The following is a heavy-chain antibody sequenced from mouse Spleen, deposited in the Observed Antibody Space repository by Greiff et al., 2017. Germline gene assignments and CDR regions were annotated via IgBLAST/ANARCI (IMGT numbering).Heavy chain of an antibody. Sequence: EVQLQESGGGLVKPGGSLKLSCAASGFTFSSYAMSWVRQTPEKRLEWVATISSGGSYTYYPDSVKGRFTISRDNAKNTLYLQRSSLRSEDTAMYYCARHTTASYYFDYWGQGTTLTVSS. D-gene: IGHD1-2*01. CDR1: GFTFSSYA. CDR2: ISSGGSYT. J-gene: IGHJ2*01. V-gene: IGHV5-9-3*01. CDR3: ARHTTASYYFDY.